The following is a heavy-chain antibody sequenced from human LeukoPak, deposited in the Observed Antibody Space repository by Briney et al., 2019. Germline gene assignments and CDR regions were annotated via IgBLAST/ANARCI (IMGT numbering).Heavy chain of an antibody. CDR3: ARDRSGSL. CDR1: GFTFSSSS. V-gene: IGHV3-48*04. Sequence: GGSLRLSCAASGFTFSSSSMKWVRQAPGKGLEWVSYITSSTGTIYYADSVKGRFTISRDNAKNSLYLQMNSLRAEDTAVYYCARDRSGSLWGQGTLVTVSP. CDR2: ITSSTGTI. J-gene: IGHJ1*01.